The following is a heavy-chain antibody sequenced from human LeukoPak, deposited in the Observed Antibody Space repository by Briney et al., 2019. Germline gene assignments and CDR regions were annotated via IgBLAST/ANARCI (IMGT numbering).Heavy chain of an antibody. D-gene: IGHD3-10*01. CDR2: IIPIFGTA. V-gene: IGHV1-69*13. Sequence: GASVKVSCKASRGTFSNYAISWVRQAPGQGLEWMGGIIPIFGTANYAQKLQGRVTITADESTSTAYMELSSLRSEDTAVYYCARSEYYYGSGSKRHEGGWFDPWGQGTLVTVSS. CDR1: RGTFSNYA. CDR3: ARSEYYYGSGSKRHEGGWFDP. J-gene: IGHJ5*02.